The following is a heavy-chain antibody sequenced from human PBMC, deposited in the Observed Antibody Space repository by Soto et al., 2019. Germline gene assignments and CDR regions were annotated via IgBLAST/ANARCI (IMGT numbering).Heavy chain of an antibody. V-gene: IGHV1-8*01. CDR1: GYTFTSYD. CDR2: MNPNSGNT. Sequence: ASVKVSCKASGYTFTSYDINWVRKATGQGLEWMGWMNPNSGNTGYAQKFQGRVTMTRNTSISTAYMELSSLRSEDTAVYYCARGLSNNSNQYYDFWSGYLKNYYYYYMDVWGKGTTVTVSS. CDR3: ARGLSNNSNQYYDFWSGYLKNYYYYYMDV. D-gene: IGHD3-3*01. J-gene: IGHJ6*03.